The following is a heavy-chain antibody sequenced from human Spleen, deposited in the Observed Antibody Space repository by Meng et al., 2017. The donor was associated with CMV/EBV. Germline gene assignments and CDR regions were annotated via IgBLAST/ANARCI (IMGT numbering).Heavy chain of an antibody. V-gene: IGHV3-21*01. Sequence: VSGVAFSSYSMSWVPEAAVRWLECVLLISSTTSYTYYADSVLGRFTISRDNAKNSLYLQMNSLRADDKAVYYCARVEGVAAAGWFDSWGLGTLVTVSS. CDR3: ARVEGVAAAGWFDS. CDR1: GVAFSSYS. CDR2: ISSTTSYT. D-gene: IGHD6-13*01. J-gene: IGHJ5*01.